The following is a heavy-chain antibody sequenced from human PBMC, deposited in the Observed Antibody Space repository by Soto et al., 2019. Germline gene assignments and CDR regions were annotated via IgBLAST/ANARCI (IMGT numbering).Heavy chain of an antibody. V-gene: IGHV4-39*01. J-gene: IGHJ6*03. CDR1: DDSINSDKYY. CDR3: ARGPVPGGVAIFGVVKNYYMDV. CDR2: IYYRGNA. Sequence: SETLSLTCSVSDDSINSDKYYWGWIRQPPGKGLEWIGSIYYRGNAYYNPSLQTRVTISLDKSKSQFSLRLNSVTAADSAVYFCARGPVPGGVAIFGVVKNYYMDVWGKGTTVTVSS. D-gene: IGHD3-3*01.